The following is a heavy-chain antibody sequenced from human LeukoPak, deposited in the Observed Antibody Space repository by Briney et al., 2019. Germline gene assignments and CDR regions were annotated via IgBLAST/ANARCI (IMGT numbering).Heavy chain of an antibody. Sequence: GGSLRLSCAASGFTFISYAMTWVRQAPGKGLDWVSAISGSGGSTYYADSVKGRFTISRDNSKDTLYLQMNSLRAEDTAVYYCAKDPDYDSTGYYPDYWGQGTLVTVSS. CDR1: GFTFISYA. J-gene: IGHJ4*02. V-gene: IGHV3-23*01. CDR2: ISGSGGST. D-gene: IGHD3-22*01. CDR3: AKDPDYDSTGYYPDY.